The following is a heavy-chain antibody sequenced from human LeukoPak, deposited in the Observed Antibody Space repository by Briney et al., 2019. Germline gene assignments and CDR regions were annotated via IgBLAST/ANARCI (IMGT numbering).Heavy chain of an antibody. CDR1: GFTFSSYG. Sequence: GGSLRLSCAASGFTFSSYGMNWVRQAPGKGLEWVSTISGSGGNTYYADSVKGRFTISRDNTKNTLYLQMNSLRAEDTAVYYCAKAITTTVLTTWDDWGQGTLVTVSS. CDR2: ISGSGGNT. D-gene: IGHD4-17*01. V-gene: IGHV3-23*01. J-gene: IGHJ4*02. CDR3: AKAITTTVLTTWDD.